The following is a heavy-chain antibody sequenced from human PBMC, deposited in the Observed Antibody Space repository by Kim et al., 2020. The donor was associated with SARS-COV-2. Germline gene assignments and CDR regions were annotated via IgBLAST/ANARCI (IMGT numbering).Heavy chain of an antibody. CDR3: ARSHGDVLRYFDWYLYYFDY. D-gene: IGHD3-9*01. CDR2: IYYSGST. J-gene: IGHJ4*02. V-gene: IGHV4-59*13. CDR1: GGSISSYY. Sequence: SETLSLTCTVSGGSISSYYWSLIRQPPGKGLEWIGYIYYSGSTNYNPSLKSRVTISVDTSKNQFSLKLSSVTAADTAVYYCARSHGDVLRYFDWYLYYFDYWGQGTLVTVSA.